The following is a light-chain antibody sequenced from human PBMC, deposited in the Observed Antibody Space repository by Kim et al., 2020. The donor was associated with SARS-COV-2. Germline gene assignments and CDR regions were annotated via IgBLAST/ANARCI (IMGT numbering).Light chain of an antibody. V-gene: IGLV6-57*03. CDR2: EDN. CDR3: QSYDSSNLHVV. J-gene: IGLJ2*01. CDR1: SGSIASNY. Sequence: TVTISCTRSSGSIASNYVQWYQQRPGSAPTTVIYEDNQRPSEVPDRFSGSIDSSSNSASLTISGLKTEDEADYYCQSYDSSNLHVVFGGGTQLTVL.